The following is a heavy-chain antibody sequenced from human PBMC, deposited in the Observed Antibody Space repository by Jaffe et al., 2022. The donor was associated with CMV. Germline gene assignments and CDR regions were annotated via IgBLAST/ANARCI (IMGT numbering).Heavy chain of an antibody. CDR3: AKGNAAMITEAHFNWFDP. CDR1: GGSISSYY. J-gene: IGHJ5*02. CDR2: IYYSGRT. D-gene: IGHD5-18*01. V-gene: IGHV4-59*08. Sequence: QVQLQESGPGLPGLVKASETLSLTCTVSGGSISSYYWSWIRQPPGKGLEWIGYIYYSGRTNYNPSLKSRVSISIDTSKNQFSLKLSSVTAADTAVYYCAKGNAAMITEAHFNWFDPWGQGTLVTVSS.